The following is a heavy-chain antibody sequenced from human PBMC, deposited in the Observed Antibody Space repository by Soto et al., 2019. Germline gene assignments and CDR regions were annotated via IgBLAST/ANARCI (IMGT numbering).Heavy chain of an antibody. J-gene: IGHJ5*02. Sequence: QVQLVQSGAEVKKPGASVKVSCKASGYTFTSYYMHWVRQAPGQGLEWMGIINPSGGSTSYAQKFQGRVTMTMDTSTSTVYMELSSLTPEDTAAYYCARGYIVVVPAAMGNWFDPWGQGTLVTVSS. CDR3: ARGYIVVVPAAMGNWFDP. CDR1: GYTFTSYY. V-gene: IGHV1-46*03. CDR2: INPSGGST. D-gene: IGHD2-2*01.